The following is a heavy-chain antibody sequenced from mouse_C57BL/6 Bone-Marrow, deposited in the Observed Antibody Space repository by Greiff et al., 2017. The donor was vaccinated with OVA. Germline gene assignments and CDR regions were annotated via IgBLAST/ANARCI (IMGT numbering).Heavy chain of an antibody. CDR2: ISYDGSN. D-gene: IGHD2-12*01. J-gene: IGHJ3*01. V-gene: IGHV3-6*01. CDR1: GYSITSGYY. Sequence: VQLQQSGPGLVKPSQSLSLTCSVTGYSITSGYYWNWIRQFPGNKLEWMGYISYDGSNNYNPSLKNRISITRDTSKNQFFLKLNSVTTEDTATYYCAREELLGLRRESWFAYWGQGTLVTVSA. CDR3: AREELLGLRRESWFAY.